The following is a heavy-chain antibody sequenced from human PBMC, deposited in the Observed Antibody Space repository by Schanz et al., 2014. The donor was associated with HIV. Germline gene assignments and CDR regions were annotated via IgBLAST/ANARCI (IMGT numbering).Heavy chain of an antibody. CDR1: GFTFGSYA. V-gene: IGHV3-23*01. D-gene: IGHD1-20*01. CDR3: AKTSITLGMDV. J-gene: IGHJ6*02. CDR2: ISSSGGST. Sequence: EVQLLESGGGLAQPGGSLRLSCAASGFTFGSYAMGWVRQAPGKGLEWVSTISSSGGSTSYADSVKGRFILSRVNSKNTLYLQMNSLRAEDTAIYYCAKTSITLGMDVWGQGTTVTVSS.